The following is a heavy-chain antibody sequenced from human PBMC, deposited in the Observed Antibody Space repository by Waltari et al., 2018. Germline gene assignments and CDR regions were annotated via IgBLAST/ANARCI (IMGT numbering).Heavy chain of an antibody. Sequence: QVQLLQSGAEVKKPGASVKVSCKASGYTFTGYYMHWVRQAPGQGLEWMGWINPNSGGTNYAQKFQGRVTMTRDTSISTAYMELSRLRSDDTAVYYCARVLRYDILTGYYKSAFDYWGQGTLVTVSS. D-gene: IGHD3-9*01. J-gene: IGHJ4*02. CDR3: ARVLRYDILTGYYKSAFDY. CDR1: GYTFTGYY. CDR2: INPNSGGT. V-gene: IGHV1-2*02.